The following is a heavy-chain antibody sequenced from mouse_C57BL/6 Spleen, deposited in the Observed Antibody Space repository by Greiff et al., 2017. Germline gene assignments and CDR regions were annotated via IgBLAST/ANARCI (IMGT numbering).Heavy chain of an antibody. CDR3: ARRAYYYGSSWAMDY. Sequence: VQLQQSGPELVKPGASVKISCKASGYTFTDYYINWVKQRPGQGLEWIGWIFPGSGSTYYNEKFKGKATLTVDKSSSTAYMLLSSLTSEDSAVYFCARRAYYYGSSWAMDYWGQGTSVTVSS. J-gene: IGHJ4*01. CDR1: GYTFTDYY. D-gene: IGHD1-1*01. CDR2: IFPGSGST. V-gene: IGHV1-75*01.